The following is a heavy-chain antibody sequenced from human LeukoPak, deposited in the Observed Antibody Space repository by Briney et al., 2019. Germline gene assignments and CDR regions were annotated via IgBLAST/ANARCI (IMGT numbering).Heavy chain of an antibody. Sequence: GGSLRLSCTASGFIFCDYGMIWVRQAPGKGLEGVGFIRSKVFGGTTEYAASVKGRFTISRDDSKSIAYLQMNSLKTEDTAVYYCSGSFGELTFFDYWGQGTLVTVSS. J-gene: IGHJ4*02. CDR1: GFIFCDYG. CDR3: SGSFGELTFFDY. V-gene: IGHV3-49*04. CDR2: IRSKVFGGTT. D-gene: IGHD3-10*01.